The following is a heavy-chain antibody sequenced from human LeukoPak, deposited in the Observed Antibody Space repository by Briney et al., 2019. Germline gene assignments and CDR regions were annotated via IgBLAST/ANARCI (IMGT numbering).Heavy chain of an antibody. CDR2: MSYIGLT. V-gene: IGHV4-39*01. CDR3: TRLPLDYSLDY. Sequence: SETLSLTCTVSGDSIRTTSYWWGWIRQSPAKGLEWIGSMSYIGLTSYNPSLKSRVTISVDTSKNQFSLHLSSVTAADTAVYYCTRLPLDYSLDYWGQGTLVSGSS. CDR1: GDSIRTTSYW. J-gene: IGHJ4*02. D-gene: IGHD4-11*01.